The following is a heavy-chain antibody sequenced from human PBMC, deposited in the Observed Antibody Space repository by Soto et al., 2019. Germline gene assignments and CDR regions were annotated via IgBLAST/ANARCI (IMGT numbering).Heavy chain of an antibody. CDR3: ARPAARGPSAFDI. D-gene: IGHD6-6*01. CDR1: GYSIISGYY. J-gene: IGHJ3*02. Sequence: SETLSLTCAVSGYSIISGYYWGWIRQPPGKGLEWIGSIYHSGSTYYNPSLKSRVTISVDTSKNQFSLKLSSVTAADTAVYYCARPAARGPSAFDIWGQGTMVTVSS. CDR2: IYHSGST. V-gene: IGHV4-38-2*01.